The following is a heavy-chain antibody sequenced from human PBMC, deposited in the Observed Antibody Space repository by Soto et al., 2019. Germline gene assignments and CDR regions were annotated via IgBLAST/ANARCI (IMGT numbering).Heavy chain of an antibody. CDR1: GGSFSGYY. CDR3: ARNYYDSRSSYFDY. CDR2: INHSGST. D-gene: IGHD3-22*01. J-gene: IGHJ4*02. V-gene: IGHV4-34*01. Sequence: SETLSLTCTVYGGSFSGYYWNWIRQPPGKGLEWIGEINHSGSTNYNPSLKSRVTISVDTSKNQFSLKLGSVTAANTAVYYCARNYYDSRSSYFDYWGQGTQVTVSS.